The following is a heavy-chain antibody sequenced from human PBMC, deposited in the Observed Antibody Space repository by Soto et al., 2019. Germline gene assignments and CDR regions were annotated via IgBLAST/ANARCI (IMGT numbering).Heavy chain of an antibody. CDR2: IYYSGTT. J-gene: IGHJ5*02. D-gene: IGHD3-3*01. V-gene: IGHV4-61*08. CDR1: SGSVSSGVYA. CDR3: ARDWGRRWSGSSCGWFDT. Sequence: SWSVSHSGTFASGSVSSGVYAWSWIRQPTGKVLDWIGYIYYSGTTNYNSSLKRRVAISVDTSNNQFSLKLGSVTAADTAVYYCARDWGRRWSGSSCGWFDTWGQGTLVPVSS.